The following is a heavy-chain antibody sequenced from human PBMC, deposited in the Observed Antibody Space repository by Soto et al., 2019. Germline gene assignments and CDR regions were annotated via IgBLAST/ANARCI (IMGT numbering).Heavy chain of an antibody. CDR3: ARQDSSGYYPYYCYYGMDV. D-gene: IGHD3-22*01. V-gene: IGHV4-39*01. CDR1: GGSISSSSYY. Sequence: PSETLSLTCTVSGGSISSSSYYWGWIRQPPGKGLEWIGSIYYSGSTYYNPSLKSRVTISVDTSKNQFSLKLSSVTAADTAVYYCARQDSSGYYPYYCYYGMDVWGQGTTVTVSS. CDR2: IYYSGST. J-gene: IGHJ6*02.